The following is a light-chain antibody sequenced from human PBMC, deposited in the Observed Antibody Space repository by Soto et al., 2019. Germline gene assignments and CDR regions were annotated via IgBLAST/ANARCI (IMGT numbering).Light chain of an antibody. CDR3: KQRSNWPLSFL. J-gene: IGKJ5*01. CDR1: QSVSSY. V-gene: IGKV3-11*01. Sequence: SRTTLYLSPGERATLSCRASQSVSSYLAWYQQKPGQAPRLLIYDASNRATGIPARFSGSGSGTDFTLTISSLEPEDFAVYYCKQRSNWPLSFLFGHATRLEIQ. CDR2: DAS.